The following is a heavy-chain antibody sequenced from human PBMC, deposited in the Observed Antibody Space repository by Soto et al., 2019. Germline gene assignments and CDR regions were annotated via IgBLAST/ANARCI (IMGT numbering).Heavy chain of an antibody. Sequence: QVQLVQSGAEVKKPGASVKVSCKASGYTFTSYGISWVRQAPGEGLEWMGWISAYNGNTNYAQKLQGRVTMTTDTSTITAYMELRSLRSDDTAVYYCSRDNRYCSGGSCYSWFDPWGQGTLLTVSS. CDR3: SRDNRYCSGGSCYSWFDP. V-gene: IGHV1-18*01. D-gene: IGHD2-15*01. CDR2: ISAYNGNT. J-gene: IGHJ5*02. CDR1: GYTFTSYG.